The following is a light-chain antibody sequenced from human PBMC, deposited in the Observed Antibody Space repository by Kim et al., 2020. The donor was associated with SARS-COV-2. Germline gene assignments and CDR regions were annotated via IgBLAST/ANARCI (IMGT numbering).Light chain of an antibody. CDR3: LYHNNHLLN. V-gene: IGKV1-17*01. CDR1: QAIGNH. Sequence: DIQMTQSPSPLSASVGDRVTITCRASQAIGNHLAWYQQKPGTAPKRLIYGASSLQSGVPSRFSGSGSGTEFTLTISSLQPEDFTTYYWLYHNNHLLNFGGGTKVDIK. CDR2: GAS. J-gene: IGKJ4*01.